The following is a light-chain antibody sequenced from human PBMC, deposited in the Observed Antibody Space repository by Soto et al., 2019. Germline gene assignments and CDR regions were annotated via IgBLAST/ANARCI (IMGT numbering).Light chain of an antibody. CDR1: SSDIGGYNY. CDR3: SSYTSTMP. CDR2: DVS. Sequence: QSALTQPASVSGSPGQSITISCTGTSSDIGGYNYVSWYQHHPGKAPKLMIFDVSNRPSGVSNRFSGSKSGITASLTISGLQAEDEADYYCSSYTSTMPFGGGTKLTVL. J-gene: IGLJ2*01. V-gene: IGLV2-14*03.